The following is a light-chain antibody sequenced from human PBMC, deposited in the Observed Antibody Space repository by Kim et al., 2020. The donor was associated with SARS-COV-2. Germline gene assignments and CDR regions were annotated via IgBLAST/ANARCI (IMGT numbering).Light chain of an antibody. CDR3: CSYAGSDTWV. Sequence: GQTITISCTGASSDVGSYNHVSWYQQHPGNAPNFMIYDVTKRPSGVSNRFSGSKSGNTASLTISGLQAEDEADYYCCSYAGSDTWVFGGGTQLTVL. CDR2: DVT. V-gene: IGLV2-23*02. J-gene: IGLJ3*02. CDR1: SSDVGSYNH.